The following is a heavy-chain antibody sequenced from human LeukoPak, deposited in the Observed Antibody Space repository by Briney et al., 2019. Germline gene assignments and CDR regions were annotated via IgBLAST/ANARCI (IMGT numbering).Heavy chain of an antibody. V-gene: IGHV3-30*02. CDR1: GFTFSSYG. Sequence: GGSLRLSCAASGFTFSSYGMHWVRQAPGKGLEWVAFIRYDGSNKYYADSVKGRFTISRDNAKNSLFLQMNSLRAEDTAVYYCAREGDGYNSPIDYWGQGTLVTVS. CDR2: IRYDGSNK. J-gene: IGHJ4*02. CDR3: AREGDGYNSPIDY. D-gene: IGHD5-24*01.